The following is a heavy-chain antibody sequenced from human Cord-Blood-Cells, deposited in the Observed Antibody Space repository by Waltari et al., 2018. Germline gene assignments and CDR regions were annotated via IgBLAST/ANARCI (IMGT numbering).Heavy chain of an antibody. Sequence: QVQLQQSGAGLFKPAETLSLPCPLHGVPFRGSSWSWIRQPPGKGLEWIGEINHSGSTNYNPSLKSRVTISVDTSKNQFSLKLSSVTAADTAVYYCARHGMAPNWFDPWGQGTLVTVSS. V-gene: IGHV4-34*01. D-gene: IGHD1-26*01. J-gene: IGHJ5*02. CDR1: GVPFRGSS. CDR3: ARHGMAPNWFDP. CDR2: INHSGST.